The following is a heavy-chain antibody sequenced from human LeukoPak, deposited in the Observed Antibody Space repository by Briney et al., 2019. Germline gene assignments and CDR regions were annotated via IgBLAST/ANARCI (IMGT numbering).Heavy chain of an antibody. V-gene: IGHV1-46*01. J-gene: IGHJ6*03. CDR3: ARDLSRRGLYSSSSDYYYMDV. CDR2: INPSGGTT. CDR1: GYTFTSYY. D-gene: IGHD6-6*01. Sequence: ASVKVSCKASGYTFTSYYMHWVRQAPGQGLEWMGIINPSGGTTSYAQKFQGRVTMTRDTSTSTVYMELSSLRSEDTAVHYCARDLSRRGLYSSSSDYYYMDVWGKGTTVTVSS.